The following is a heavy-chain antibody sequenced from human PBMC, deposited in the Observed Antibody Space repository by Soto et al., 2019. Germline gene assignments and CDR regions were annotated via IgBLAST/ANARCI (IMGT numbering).Heavy chain of an antibody. Sequence: GGSLRLSCAASGFTFSSYAMSWVRQAPGKGLKWVSAISGSGGSTYYADSVKGRFTISRDNSKNTLYLQMNSLRAEDTAVYYCAKDPVRYCSGGSCERWFDPWGQGTLVTVSS. D-gene: IGHD2-15*01. CDR1: GFTFSSYA. CDR2: ISGSGGST. V-gene: IGHV3-23*01. CDR3: AKDPVRYCSGGSCERWFDP. J-gene: IGHJ5*02.